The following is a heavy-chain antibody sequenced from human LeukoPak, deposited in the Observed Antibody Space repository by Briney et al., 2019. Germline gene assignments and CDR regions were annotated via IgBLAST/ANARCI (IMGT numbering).Heavy chain of an antibody. CDR1: GFMLSDHY. Sequence: PGRSETLSCPASGFMLSDHYIDWVRQPAGKGREWVGRSTNNASSYNTEYAPSVEGRFTISRDVSESSLYLQMNSLRTEDTAVYYCGRIAINANNGMDVWGQGTTVTVSS. D-gene: IGHD1/OR15-1a*01. CDR2: STNNASSYNT. V-gene: IGHV3-72*01. J-gene: IGHJ6*02. CDR3: GRIAINANNGMDV.